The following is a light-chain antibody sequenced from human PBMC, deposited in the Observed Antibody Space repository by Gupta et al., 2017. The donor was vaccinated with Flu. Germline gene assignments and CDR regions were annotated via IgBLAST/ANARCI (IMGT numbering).Light chain of an antibody. Sequence: SVLTQPPSVSGAPGQRVTISCTGSSSDIGAGNDVHWYRQLPGTAPKLLIDGNNNRPSGVPDRFSGSKSGSSASLAITGLQAEDEADYYCQSYDSSLSGWVFGGGTKLTVL. V-gene: IGLV1-40*01. J-gene: IGLJ3*02. CDR1: SSDIGAGND. CDR2: GNN. CDR3: QSYDSSLSGWV.